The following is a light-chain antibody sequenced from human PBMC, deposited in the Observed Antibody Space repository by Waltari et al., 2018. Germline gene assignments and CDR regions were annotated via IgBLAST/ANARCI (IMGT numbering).Light chain of an antibody. Sequence: DIVMTQSPDSLAVSLGARATINCKSRQSVLYSSNNRNYLTWYQQKPGQPPKLLIYWASIRESGVPDRFSGSGSGTDFTLTISSLQAEDVAVYYCQQYYTTPLTFGGGTKVEIK. J-gene: IGKJ4*01. CDR3: QQYYTTPLT. CDR2: WAS. V-gene: IGKV4-1*01. CDR1: QSVLYSSNNRNY.